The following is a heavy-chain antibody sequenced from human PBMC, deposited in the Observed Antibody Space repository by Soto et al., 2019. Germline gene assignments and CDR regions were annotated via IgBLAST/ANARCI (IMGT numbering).Heavy chain of an antibody. D-gene: IGHD2-21*01. CDR1: GYTFTSYA. J-gene: IGHJ2*01. CDR2: INAGNGNT. Sequence: QVQLVQSGAEVKKPGASVKVSCKASGYTFTSYAMHWVRQAPGQRLEWMGWINAGNGNTKYSQKFQGRVTITRDTSASTAYMELNSLRSEDTAVYYCARVPGYSIGDLWGRGTLVTVSS. V-gene: IGHV1-3*01. CDR3: ARVPGYSIGDL.